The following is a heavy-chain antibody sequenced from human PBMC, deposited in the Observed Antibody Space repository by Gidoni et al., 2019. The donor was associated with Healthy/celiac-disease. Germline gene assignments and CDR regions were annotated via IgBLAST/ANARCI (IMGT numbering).Heavy chain of an antibody. CDR3: ANWYGDYDLSDY. CDR1: GFTFSSYA. V-gene: IGHV3-23*01. CDR2: ISGSGGST. Sequence: EVQLLASGGGLVQPGGSLRLSCAASGFTFSSYAMSWVRQAPGKGLEWVSAISGSGGSTYYADSVKGRFTISRDNSKNTLYLQMNSLRAEDTAVYYCANWYGDYDLSDYWGQGTLVTVSS. J-gene: IGHJ4*02. D-gene: IGHD4-17*01.